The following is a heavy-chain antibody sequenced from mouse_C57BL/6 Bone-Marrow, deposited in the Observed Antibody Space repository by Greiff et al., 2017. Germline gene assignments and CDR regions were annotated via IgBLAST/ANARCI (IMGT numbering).Heavy chain of an antibody. CDR1: GFTFSSYT. Sequence: VQLKESGGGLVKPGGSLKLSCAASGFTFSSYTMSWVRQTPEKRLQWVAAISGGGGNTYYPDSVKGRFTISRDNDKNILYLQMSSLRSEDTALYDCSRQVTTVLATKYFDVWGTGTTVTVSS. V-gene: IGHV5-9*01. J-gene: IGHJ1*03. D-gene: IGHD1-1*01. CDR2: ISGGGGNT. CDR3: SRQVTTVLATKYFDV.